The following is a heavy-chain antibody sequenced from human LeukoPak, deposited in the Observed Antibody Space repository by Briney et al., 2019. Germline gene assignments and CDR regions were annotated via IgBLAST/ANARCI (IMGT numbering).Heavy chain of an antibody. D-gene: IGHD2-21*01. J-gene: IGHJ4*02. Sequence: SETLSLTCTVSGGSISSGGYYWSWIRQPPGKGLEWIGYIYHSGSTYYNPSLKSRVTISVDRSKNQFSLKLSSVTAADTAVYYCARLTRLLCGGDCYAFDYWGQGTLVTVSS. CDR3: ARLTRLLCGGDCYAFDY. CDR2: IYHSGST. CDR1: GGSISSGGYY. V-gene: IGHV4-30-2*01.